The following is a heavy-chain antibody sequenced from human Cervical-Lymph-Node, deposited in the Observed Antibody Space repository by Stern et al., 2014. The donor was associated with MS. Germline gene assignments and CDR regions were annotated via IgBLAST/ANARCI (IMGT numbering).Heavy chain of an antibody. D-gene: IGHD3-10*01. J-gene: IGHJ6*02. CDR2: IYLGDDG. Sequence: QITLKESGPTLVKPTQTLTLTCTFSGFSLSTGKVGVGWIRQPPGKALEWLALIYLGDDGRSSPSLRSRLTIAKDTSKNQVVLTMTNMSPVDTATYYCAHRSVWFGELRVSYPTVEYYYAMDVWGQGTTVSVSS. CDR3: AHRSVWFGELRVSYPTVEYYYAMDV. CDR1: GFSLSTGKVG. V-gene: IGHV2-5*02.